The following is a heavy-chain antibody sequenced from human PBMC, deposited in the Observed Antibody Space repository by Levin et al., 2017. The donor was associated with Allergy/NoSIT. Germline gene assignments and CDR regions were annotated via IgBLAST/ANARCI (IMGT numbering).Heavy chain of an antibody. CDR1: GFTFSSYW. CDR3: ARYNYGSGSYNDAFDI. V-gene: IGHV3-7*02. CDR2: IKQDGSEK. Sequence: GGSLRLSCAASGFTFSSYWMSWVRQAPGKGLEWVANIKQDGSEKYYVDSVKGRFTISRDNAKNSLYLQMNSLRAEDTAVYYCARYNYGSGSYNDAFDIWGQGTMVTVSS. D-gene: IGHD3-10*01. J-gene: IGHJ3*02.